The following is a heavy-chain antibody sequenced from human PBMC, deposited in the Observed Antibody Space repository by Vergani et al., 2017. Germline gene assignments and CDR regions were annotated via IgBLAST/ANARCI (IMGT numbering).Heavy chain of an antibody. CDR2: IYSTGST. V-gene: IGHV4-31*03. CDR1: GDSISSGVYY. D-gene: IGHD3-10*01. CDR3: WRVADFYGLGSRLLDL. J-gene: IGHJ5*02. Sequence: QVQLQESGPGLVKPSQTLSLTCSVSGDSISSGVYYWNWIRQHPGKGLEWIGDIYSTGSTHHNPSLRRRINMSVDTSKNQFSLELNSVTAADTAVYYCWRVADFYGLGSRLLDLWGQGILVTVSS.